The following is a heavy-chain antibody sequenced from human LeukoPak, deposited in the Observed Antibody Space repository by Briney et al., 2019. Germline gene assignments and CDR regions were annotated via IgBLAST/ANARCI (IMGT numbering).Heavy chain of an antibody. CDR2: MYYTGST. CDR3: AREPTGDRYYFDY. J-gene: IGHJ4*02. CDR1: GGSISSTRYY. Sequence: PSETLSLTCSVSGGSISSTRYYWGWIRQPPGKGLDWIGSMYYTGSTYYNPSLKSRITISVDTSKNQFSLKLSFVTAADTAVYYCAREPTGDRYYFDYWGQGTLVTVSS. V-gene: IGHV4-39*07. D-gene: IGHD4-17*01.